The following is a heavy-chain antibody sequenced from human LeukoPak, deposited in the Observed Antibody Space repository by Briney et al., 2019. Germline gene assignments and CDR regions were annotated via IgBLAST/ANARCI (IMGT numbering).Heavy chain of an antibody. J-gene: IGHJ4*02. D-gene: IGHD5-24*01. CDR1: GFTFSSYS. CDR2: ISSSSSYI. V-gene: IGHV3-21*01. CDR3: ARGQGWLQLSCFDY. Sequence: GGSLRLSCAASGFTFSSYSMNWVRQAPGKGLEWVSSISSSSSYIYYADSVKGRFTISRDNAKNSLYLQMNSLRAEDTAEYYCARGQGWLQLSCFDYWGQGTLVTVSS.